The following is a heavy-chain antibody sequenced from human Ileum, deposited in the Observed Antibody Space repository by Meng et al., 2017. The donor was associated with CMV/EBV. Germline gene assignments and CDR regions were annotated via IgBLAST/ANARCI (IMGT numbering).Heavy chain of an antibody. CDR1: GGFITCGYYY. V-gene: IGHV4-30-4*08. J-gene: IGHJ4*02. CDR3: VRQVVAASFDY. CDR2: IYYSGSH. Sequence: VHLTYSGPRLVKPSTTCVLTCIFSGGFITCGYYYWRWFRPPPGWGLVWIGYIYYSGSHFYKPSLKSRVTISLATSKNQFSLNLRSVTDTDSGVYYCVRQVVAASFDYWGQGALVTVSS. D-gene: IGHD2-15*01.